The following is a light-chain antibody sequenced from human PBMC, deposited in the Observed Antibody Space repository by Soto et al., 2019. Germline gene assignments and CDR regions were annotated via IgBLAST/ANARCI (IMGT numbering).Light chain of an antibody. CDR2: GAS. Sequence: EIVMTQSPSTLSVSPGERATLSCRASQSVSSNLAWYQQKPGQAPRLLIYGASTMDTGIPARFSGSGSGTEFTLPISSLQSEDFAVYYCQQYHNWPPAFGQGTKLEIK. V-gene: IGKV3-15*01. CDR1: QSVSSN. J-gene: IGKJ2*01. CDR3: QQYHNWPPA.